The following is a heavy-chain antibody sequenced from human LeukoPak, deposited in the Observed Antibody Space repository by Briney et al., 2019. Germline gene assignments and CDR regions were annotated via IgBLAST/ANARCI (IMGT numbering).Heavy chain of an antibody. CDR3: ARVDTYSYYYGSGSYYNAYWFDP. Sequence: PSETLSLTCTVSGGSISSYYWSWIRQPPGKGLEWIGYIYYSGSTNYNPSLKSRVTISVDTSKNQFSLKLSSVTAADTAVYYCARVDTYSYYYGSGSYYNAYWFDPWGQGTLVTVSS. J-gene: IGHJ5*02. CDR2: IYYSGST. V-gene: IGHV4-59*12. CDR1: GGSISSYY. D-gene: IGHD3-10*01.